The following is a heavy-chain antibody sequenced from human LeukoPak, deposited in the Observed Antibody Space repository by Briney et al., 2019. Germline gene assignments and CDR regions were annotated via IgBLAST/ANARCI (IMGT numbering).Heavy chain of an antibody. CDR1: GFTVSSNY. J-gene: IGHJ4*02. D-gene: IGHD3-22*01. CDR2: IYSGGST. CDR3: ARLYDSSGYYLYSDH. V-gene: IGHV3-53*01. Sequence: GGSLGLSCAASGFTVSSNYMSWVRQAPGKGLEWVSVIYSGGSTYYADSVKGRFTISRDNSKNTLYLQMNSLRAEDTAVYYCARLYDSSGYYLYSDHWGQGTLVTVSS.